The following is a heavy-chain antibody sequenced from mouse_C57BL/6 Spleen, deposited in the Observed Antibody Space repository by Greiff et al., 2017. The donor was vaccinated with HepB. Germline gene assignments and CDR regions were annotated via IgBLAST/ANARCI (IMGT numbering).Heavy chain of an antibody. D-gene: IGHD1-1*01. V-gene: IGHV1-18*01. CDR3: ARNYYYGYAMDY. J-gene: IGHJ4*01. CDR1: GYTFTDYN. CDR2: INPNNGGT. Sequence: EVQLQQSGPELVKPGASVKIPCKASGYTFTDYNMDWVKQSHGKSLEWIGDINPNNGGTIYNQKFKGKATWTVDKSSSTAYMELRSLTSEDTAVYYGARNYYYGYAMDYWGQGTSVTVSS.